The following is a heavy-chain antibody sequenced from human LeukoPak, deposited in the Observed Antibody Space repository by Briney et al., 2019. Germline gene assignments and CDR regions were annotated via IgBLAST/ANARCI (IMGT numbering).Heavy chain of an antibody. V-gene: IGHV4-4*07. CDR1: GGSISSFY. D-gene: IGHD3-3*01. Sequence: SETLSLTCTVSGGSISSFYWSWIRQPAGKGLEWIGRIYPSGSTSYNPSLKSRVTMSVDTSKNQFSLKLISVIAADTAVYYCARDRTILAFDIWGQGTMVTVSS. CDR2: IYPSGST. CDR3: ARDRTILAFDI. J-gene: IGHJ3*02.